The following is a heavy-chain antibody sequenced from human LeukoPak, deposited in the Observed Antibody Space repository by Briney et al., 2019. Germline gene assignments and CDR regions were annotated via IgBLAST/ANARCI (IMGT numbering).Heavy chain of an antibody. D-gene: IGHD6-19*01. CDR1: GGSISSYY. CDR2: IYYSGST. V-gene: IGHV4-59*01. J-gene: IGHJ4*02. CDR3: ARESHQWPGYYFGY. Sequence: SETLSLTCTVSGGSISSYYWSWIRQPPGKGLEWIGYIYYSGSTNYNPSLKSRVTISVDTSKNQFSLKLSSVTAADTAVYYCARESHQWPGYYFGYWGQGTLVTVSS.